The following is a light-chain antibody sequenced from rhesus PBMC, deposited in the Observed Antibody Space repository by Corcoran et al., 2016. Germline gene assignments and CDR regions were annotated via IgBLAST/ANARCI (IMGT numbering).Light chain of an antibody. CDR1: QSVSSY. V-gene: IGKV3-53*01. J-gene: IGKJ2*01. CDR2: GAS. Sequence: QVILTQSPATLSLSPGERATLSCRASQSVSSYLAWYQQKPGQAPRLLIYGASSRATGLPDRFSGSGSGTEFTLTSSSLEPEDFAVYYCQKYSSSPYKFGQGTKVEIK. CDR3: QKYSSSPYK.